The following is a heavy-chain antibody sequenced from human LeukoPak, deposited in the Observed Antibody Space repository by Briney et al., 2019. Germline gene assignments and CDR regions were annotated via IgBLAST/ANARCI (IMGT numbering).Heavy chain of an antibody. CDR3: ASTTVTTEEFDY. CDR2: IYYSGST. J-gene: IGHJ4*02. CDR1: GGSIGNYY. D-gene: IGHD4-17*01. V-gene: IGHV4-39*01. Sequence: PSETLSLTCTVSGGSIGNYYWGWIRQPPGKGLEWIGSIYYSGSTYYNPSLKSRVTISVDTSKNQFSLKLSSVTAADTAVYYCASTTVTTEEFDYWGQGTLVTVSS.